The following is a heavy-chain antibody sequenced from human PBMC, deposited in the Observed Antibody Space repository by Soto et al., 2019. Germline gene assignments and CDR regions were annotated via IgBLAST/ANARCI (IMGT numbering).Heavy chain of an antibody. CDR3: AHGPDYLGAFDI. CDR1: GFSLSTSGVG. Sequence: QITLKESGPTLVKPTQTLTLTCTFSGFSLSTSGVGVGWIRQPPGKALEWLALIYWYDDKRYSPSLKSRLTITKDTPKNPVVLTMTNMDPVDTATYYCAHGPDYLGAFDIWGQGTMVTVSS. CDR2: IYWYDDK. J-gene: IGHJ3*02. D-gene: IGHD3-16*01. V-gene: IGHV2-5*01.